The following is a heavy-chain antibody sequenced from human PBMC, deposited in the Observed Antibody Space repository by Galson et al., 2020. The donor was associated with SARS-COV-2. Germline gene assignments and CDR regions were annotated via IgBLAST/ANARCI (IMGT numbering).Heavy chain of an antibody. CDR3: AKQRFLELLLYRPALDAFDI. V-gene: IGHV4-39*01. D-gene: IGHD3-3*01. CDR2: IYYSGST. CDR1: GGSIISSSYY. J-gene: IGHJ3*02. Sequence: SETLSLTCTVSGGSIISSSYYWGWIRQPPGKGLEWIGSIYYSGSTYYNPSLKSRVTISVDTSKNQFSLKLSSVTAADTAVYYCAKQRFLELLLYRPALDAFDIWGQGTMVTVSS.